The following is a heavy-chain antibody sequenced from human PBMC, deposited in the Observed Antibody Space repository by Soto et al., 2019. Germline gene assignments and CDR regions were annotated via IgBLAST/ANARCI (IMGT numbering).Heavy chain of an antibody. J-gene: IGHJ3*02. Sequence: QVQLQQWGAGLLKPSETLSLTCAVYGGFVSSGSYYWSWIRQPPGKGLEWIGEVSHSGETHFNPSLTSRVTISVDTSKNQFTLKMSSVTAADTALYYCARVERGTATTVVDAFDIWGPGTMVTVSS. CDR2: VSHSGET. V-gene: IGHV4-34*01. D-gene: IGHD1-1*01. CDR1: GGFVSSGSYY. CDR3: ARVERGTATTVVDAFDI.